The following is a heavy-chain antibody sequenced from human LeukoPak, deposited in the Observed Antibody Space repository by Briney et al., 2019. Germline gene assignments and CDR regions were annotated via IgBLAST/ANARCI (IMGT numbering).Heavy chain of an antibody. CDR1: GFTFNSYA. Sequence: GGSLRLSCAASGFTFNSYAMSWVRQAPGKGLEWVSAISASGGTTYYADSVRGRFTISRDNSENTLYLQMNSLRVEDTAVYYCAKEPREYCSSSACPNWLDPWGQGALVPVS. J-gene: IGHJ5*02. V-gene: IGHV3-23*01. CDR3: AKEPREYCSSSACPNWLDP. D-gene: IGHD2/OR15-2a*01. CDR2: ISASGGTT.